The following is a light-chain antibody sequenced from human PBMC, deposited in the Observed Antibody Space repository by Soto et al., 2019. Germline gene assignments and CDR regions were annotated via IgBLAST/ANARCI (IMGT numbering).Light chain of an antibody. CDR2: GTS. CDR3: QQYGSSIT. CDR1: QSVPRSY. J-gene: IGKJ5*01. Sequence: ELVLTQSPGTLSLSPGERATLXXRASQSVPRSYLAWYQQKPGQAPRXLIYGTSSRATGIPDRFSGSGSGTDFTLTISRLEPEDFAVFYCQQYGSSITFGQGTRLEIK. V-gene: IGKV3-20*01.